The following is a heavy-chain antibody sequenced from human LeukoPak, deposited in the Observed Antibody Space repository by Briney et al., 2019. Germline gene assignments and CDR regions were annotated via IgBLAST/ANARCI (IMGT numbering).Heavy chain of an antibody. CDR2: IKQDGSEK. Sequence: GGSLGLSCAASGFTFSSYWMSWVRQAPGKGLEWVANIKQDGSEKYYVDSVKGRFTISRDNAKNSLYLQMNSLRAEDTAVYYCARDRYYYGSGSPILGYWGQGTLVTVSS. CDR3: ARDRYYYGSGSPILGY. J-gene: IGHJ4*02. V-gene: IGHV3-7*04. D-gene: IGHD3-10*01. CDR1: GFTFSSYW.